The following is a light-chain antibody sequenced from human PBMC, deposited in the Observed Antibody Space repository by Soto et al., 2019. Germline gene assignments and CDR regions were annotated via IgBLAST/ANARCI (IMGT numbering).Light chain of an antibody. J-gene: IGKJ1*01. CDR3: QHYNSYSEA. Sequence: DIQMTQSPSTLSGSAGDRVTITCRASQTISSWLAWYQQKPGKAPKLLIYKASTLKSGVPSRFSGSGSGTEFTLTISSLQPDDFATYHCQHYNSYSEAFGQGTKVDIK. CDR2: KAS. CDR1: QTISSW. V-gene: IGKV1-5*03.